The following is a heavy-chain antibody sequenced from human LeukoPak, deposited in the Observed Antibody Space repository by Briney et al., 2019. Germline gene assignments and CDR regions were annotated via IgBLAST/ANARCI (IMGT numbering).Heavy chain of an antibody. D-gene: IGHD5-18*01. CDR3: ARQGYSYGLPIDY. CDR1: GGSISSYY. Sequence: SETLSLTCTVSGGSISSYYWSWIRQPPGKGLEWIGYIYYRGRTNYNPSLKSRVTISGDTSKNLFSLKLSSVTAADTAVYYCARQGYSYGLPIDYWGQGTLVTVSS. J-gene: IGHJ4*02. CDR2: IYYRGRT. V-gene: IGHV4-59*08.